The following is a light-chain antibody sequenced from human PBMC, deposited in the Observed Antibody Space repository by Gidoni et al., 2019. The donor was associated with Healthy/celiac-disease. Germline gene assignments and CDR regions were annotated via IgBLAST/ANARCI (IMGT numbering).Light chain of an antibody. Sequence: DIQMTQSPSSLSASVGDRVTVTRRASQSISSYINLYPQKPGKAPKLLIYAAARLQSGVPSRFSGSGSGTDFTLTISSLQPEDFATYYCQQSYSTPLTFGGGTKVEIK. CDR1: QSISSY. CDR2: AAA. J-gene: IGKJ4*01. CDR3: QQSYSTPLT. V-gene: IGKV1-39*01.